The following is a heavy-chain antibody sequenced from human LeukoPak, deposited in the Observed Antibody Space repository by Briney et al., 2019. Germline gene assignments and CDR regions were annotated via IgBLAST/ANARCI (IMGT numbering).Heavy chain of an antibody. D-gene: IGHD6-13*01. CDR2: IHYSGST. V-gene: IGHV4-39*01. CDR1: GGSISSNSYY. Sequence: SETLSLTCTVSGGSISSNSYYWDWIRHPPGKGLEWIGTIHYSGSTSYNPSLKSRVTISVDTSKNQFSLKLRSVTAADTAVYYCARQGSQQLAEYFQHWGQGTLVTVSS. CDR3: ARQGSQQLAEYFQH. J-gene: IGHJ1*01.